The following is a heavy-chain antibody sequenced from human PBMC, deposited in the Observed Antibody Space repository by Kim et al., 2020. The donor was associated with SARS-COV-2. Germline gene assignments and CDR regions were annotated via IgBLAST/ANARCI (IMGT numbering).Heavy chain of an antibody. J-gene: IGHJ4*02. CDR3: VKGSIAVAGSDY. V-gene: IGHV3-64D*08. Sequence: GGSLRLSCSASGFTFGNYAMHWIRQAPGKGLDYVSAISKNGDSTFYAGSVKGRFTISRDNSKNALYLQMSSLTTDDTAIYYCVKGSIAVAGSDYWGQGTLVIVSS. CDR2: ISKNGDST. D-gene: IGHD6-19*01. CDR1: GFTFGNYA.